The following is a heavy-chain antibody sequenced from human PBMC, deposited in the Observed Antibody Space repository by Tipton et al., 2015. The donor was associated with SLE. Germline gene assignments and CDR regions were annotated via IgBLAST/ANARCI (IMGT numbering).Heavy chain of an antibody. CDR1: GFTFSSYG. J-gene: IGHJ6*02. CDR2: IWYDGSNK. CDR3: AKQISPHYGMDV. V-gene: IGHV3-30*18. Sequence: SLRLSCAASGFTFSSYGMQWVRQAPGKGLEWVAVIWYDGSNKYYADSVKGRFTISRDNSKNTLYLQMNSLRTEDTAVYYCAKQISPHYGMDVWGQGTTVTVSS.